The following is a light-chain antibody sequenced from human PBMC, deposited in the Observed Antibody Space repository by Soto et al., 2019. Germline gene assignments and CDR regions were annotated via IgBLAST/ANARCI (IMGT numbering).Light chain of an antibody. Sequence: QSALTQPASLSGSPGQSITISCTGTSSDVGGFNYVSWYQYHPGKAPRLLIYGVSTRPSGIPERFSGSNSGNTATLSISRVEAGDEAEYFCQVWDSRGDRPVFGGGTKLTVL. CDR1: SSDVGGFNY. V-gene: IGLV2-14*01. J-gene: IGLJ2*01. CDR3: QVWDSRGDRPV. CDR2: GVS.